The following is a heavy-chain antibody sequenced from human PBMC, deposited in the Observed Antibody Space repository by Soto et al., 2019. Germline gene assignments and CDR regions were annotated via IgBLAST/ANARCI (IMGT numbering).Heavy chain of an antibody. D-gene: IGHD5-12*01. Sequence: SETLSLTCAVSGVSIGSHDWWTWVRQPPGKGLEWIGESHQSGNTNYNSSLESRVTISLDKSKNHFSLQLSSVTVADTAVYYCARTPSGYSGYDFWGQGTLVTVSS. CDR2: SHQSGNT. V-gene: IGHV4-4*02. CDR1: GVSIGSHDW. J-gene: IGHJ4*02. CDR3: ARTPSGYSGYDF.